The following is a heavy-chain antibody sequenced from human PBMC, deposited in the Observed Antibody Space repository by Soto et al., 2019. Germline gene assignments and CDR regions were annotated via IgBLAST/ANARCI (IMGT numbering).Heavy chain of an antibody. CDR1: GFTFSSYA. CDR3: AKGNSIAAVSGPHCIDY. D-gene: IGHD6-6*01. V-gene: IGHV3-23*01. CDR2: ISGSGGST. J-gene: IGHJ4*02. Sequence: PGGSLTLSCAASGFTFSSYAMSWVRQAPGKGLEWVSAISGSGGSTYYADSVKGRFTISRDNSKNTLYLQMNSLRAEDTAVYYCAKGNSIAAVSGPHCIDYWGQGTLVTVSS.